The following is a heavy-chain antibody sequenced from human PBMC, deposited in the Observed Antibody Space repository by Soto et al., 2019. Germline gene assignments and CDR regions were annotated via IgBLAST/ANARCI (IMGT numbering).Heavy chain of an antibody. CDR2: ISRSGART. D-gene: IGHD2-15*01. V-gene: IGHV3-64*02. J-gene: IGHJ4*02. Sequence: EVQLVESGEGLVQPGGSLRLSCAASGFTFSSYNIHWIRQAPGKGLEFVSAISRSGARTYYADSVKGRFTITRDNSKNTVWLQMGSLRAEDMAVYYCARARCSSGQCYYFDYGGRGALVSVSS. CDR3: ARARCSSGQCYYFDY. CDR1: GFTFSSYN.